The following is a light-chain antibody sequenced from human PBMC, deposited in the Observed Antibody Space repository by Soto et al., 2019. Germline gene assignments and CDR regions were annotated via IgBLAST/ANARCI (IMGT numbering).Light chain of an antibody. CDR2: KTS. J-gene: IGKJ1*01. CDR3: QQRQTWSRA. Sequence: EIALTRSPPTLSVAIGERVTXTCRASQGVSRKLAWYQHKPGKAPRLLIYKTSSLQTGIPARFSGSGSGTDFTLTISDVEPDDFAAYYWQQRQTWSRAFGQGTKVDI. CDR1: QGVSRK. V-gene: IGKV1-5*03.